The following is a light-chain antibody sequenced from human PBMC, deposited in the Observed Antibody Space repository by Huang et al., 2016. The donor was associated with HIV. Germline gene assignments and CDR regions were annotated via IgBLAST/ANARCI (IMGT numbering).Light chain of an antibody. V-gene: IGKV3-15*01. CDR3: QQYNNWPPLT. CDR1: QRISSN. CDR2: RAA. J-gene: IGKJ4*01. Sequence: EVVMTQSPNTLSVSPGERATLSCRASQRISSNLAWYQQKPGQAPRRLIYRAAARAAGVPARFSGSGSGTECTLTISSLQSEDFAIYYCQQYNNWPPLTFGGGTKVEI.